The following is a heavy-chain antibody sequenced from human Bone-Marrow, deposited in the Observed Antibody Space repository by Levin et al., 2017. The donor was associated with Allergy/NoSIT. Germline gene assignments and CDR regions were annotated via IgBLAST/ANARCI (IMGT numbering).Heavy chain of an antibody. CDR2: ISAYNGNT. D-gene: IGHD6-13*01. CDR1: GYTFTSYG. CDR3: ARDPGIAAAGMREDY. V-gene: IGHV1-18*01. J-gene: IGHJ4*02. Sequence: ASVKVSCKASGYTFTSYGISWVRQAPGQGLEWMGWISAYNGNTNYAQKLQGRVTMTTDTSTSTAYMELRSLRSDDTAVYYCARDPGIAAAGMREDYWGQGTLVTVSS.